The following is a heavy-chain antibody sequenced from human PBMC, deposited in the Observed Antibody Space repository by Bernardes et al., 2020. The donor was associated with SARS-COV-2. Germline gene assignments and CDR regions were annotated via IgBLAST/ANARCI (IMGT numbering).Heavy chain of an antibody. CDR3: ARDVIAVAGTGFGWFDP. J-gene: IGHJ5*02. V-gene: IGHV3-30*04. D-gene: IGHD6-19*01. Sequence: GGSLRLSCAASGFTFSSYAMHWVRQAPGKGLEWVAVISYDGSNKYYADSVKGRFTISRDNSKNTLYLQMNSLRAEDTAVYYCARDVIAVAGTGFGWFDPWGQGTLVTVSS. CDR1: GFTFSSYA. CDR2: ISYDGSNK.